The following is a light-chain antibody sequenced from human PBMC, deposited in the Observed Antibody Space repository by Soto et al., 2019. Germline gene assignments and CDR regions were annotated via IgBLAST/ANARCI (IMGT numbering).Light chain of an antibody. V-gene: IGLV2-11*01. CDR1: SSDVGGYNY. J-gene: IGLJ1*01. CDR3: CSYAGSYV. Sequence: QSALTQPRSLSGSPGQAVTISCTGTSSDVGGYNYVSWYQHHPGKAPKLMIYDVSKRPSGVPDRFSGSKSGNTASLTISGLQAEDEADYYCCSYAGSYVFGTGTKLTVL. CDR2: DVS.